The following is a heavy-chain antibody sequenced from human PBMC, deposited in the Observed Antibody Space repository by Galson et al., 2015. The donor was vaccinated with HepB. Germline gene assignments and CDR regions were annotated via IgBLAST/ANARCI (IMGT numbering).Heavy chain of an antibody. Sequence: SLRLSCAASGFTFSSYSMNWVRQAPGKGLEWVSSISSSSSYIYYADSVKGRFTISRDNAKNSLYLQMNSLRAEDTAVYYCARGEDVGLLWFGELLSAFDIWGQGTMVTVSS. CDR2: ISSSSSYI. V-gene: IGHV3-21*01. D-gene: IGHD3-10*01. J-gene: IGHJ3*02. CDR1: GFTFSSYS. CDR3: ARGEDVGLLWFGELLSAFDI.